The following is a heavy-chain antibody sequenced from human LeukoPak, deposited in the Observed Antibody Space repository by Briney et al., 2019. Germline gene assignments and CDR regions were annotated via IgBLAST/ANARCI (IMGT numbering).Heavy chain of an antibody. CDR1: GFTFISYS. D-gene: IGHD1-26*01. CDR2: ISGSSGLT. Sequence: PGGSLSLSCAASGFTFISYSMSWVHQAPGKGLEWVSAISGSSGLTYYADSVKGRFTISRDNSQNTLNLQMTSLRAEDTAVYYFAKIEWSDISRYFDHWGQGTLVTVSS. J-gene: IGHJ4*02. CDR3: AKIEWSDISRYFDH. V-gene: IGHV3-23*01.